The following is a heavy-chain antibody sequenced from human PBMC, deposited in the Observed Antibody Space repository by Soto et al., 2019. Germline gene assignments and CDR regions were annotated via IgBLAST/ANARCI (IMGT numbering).Heavy chain of an antibody. CDR1: VFSLSNSVVG. V-gene: IGHV2-5*01. CDR3: AQKPGYSSRFGALTSVDY. Sequence: PTLVTPAQFLKLTCPFSVFSLSNSVVGVGWIRQPPGTAMEGLALIYWNDDKRYSQSLKSRLTITKDTSKNQVVLKITNMDPVDTATYYCAQKPGYSSRFGALTSVDYRGQGTLVTVSS. D-gene: IGHD6-13*01. J-gene: IGHJ4*02. CDR2: IYWNDDK.